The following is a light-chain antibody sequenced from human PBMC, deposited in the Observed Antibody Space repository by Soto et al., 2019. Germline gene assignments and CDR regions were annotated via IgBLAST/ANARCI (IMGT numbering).Light chain of an antibody. Sequence: IQVTQSPSSLSASVGDRVTITCRASQGITSYLAWYQQKPGKAPTLLIYAASALQTGVSSRFSGSGYGTDFALTISNLQPEDFATYFCQQLYGYPLTFGGGTTVEF. V-gene: IGKV1-9*01. J-gene: IGKJ4*01. CDR2: AAS. CDR1: QGITSY. CDR3: QQLYGYPLT.